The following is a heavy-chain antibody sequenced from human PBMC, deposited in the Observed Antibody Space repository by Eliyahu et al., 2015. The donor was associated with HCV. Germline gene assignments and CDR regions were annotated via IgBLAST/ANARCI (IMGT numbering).Heavy chain of an antibody. CDR1: GDTFTDYY. V-gene: IGHV1-69-2*01. CDR2: VDAEDGQA. D-gene: IGHD2-21*01. Sequence: VTKPGTTVKFSCKLSGDTFTDYYIQWIQEAPGKGLEWVGLVDAEDGQARYAEKFLGRVTISADSSTDTSYLELSSLTSDDTAIYYCAASRNAYRSYGAYFWGQGTLVTVSS. J-gene: IGHJ4*02. CDR3: AASRNAYRSYGAYF.